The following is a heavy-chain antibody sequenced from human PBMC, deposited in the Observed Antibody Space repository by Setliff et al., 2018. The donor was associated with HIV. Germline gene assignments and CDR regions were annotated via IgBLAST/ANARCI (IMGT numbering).Heavy chain of an antibody. CDR2: IYTSGST. CDR1: GDSISSYY. V-gene: IGHV4-4*07. D-gene: IGHD2-21*01. J-gene: IGHJ2*01. CDR3: ARRRETIVVVIGIPNWYFDL. Sequence: PSETLSLTCTVSGDSISSYYWSWIRQPAGKGLEWIGRIYTSGSTNYNPSLKSRVTMSVDTSKNQFSLRLSSVPAADSAVYYCARRRETIVVVIGIPNWYFDLWGRGTLVTVSS.